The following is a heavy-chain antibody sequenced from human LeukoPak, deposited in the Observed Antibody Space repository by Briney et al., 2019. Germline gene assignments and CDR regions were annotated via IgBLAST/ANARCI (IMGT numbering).Heavy chain of an antibody. CDR2: IHHSGST. D-gene: IGHD1-26*01. CDR3: ARAAGSRDSEYYFDY. Sequence: SETLSLTCTVSGYSISSGYYWGWIRQPPGKGLEWIGSIHHSGSTYYNPSLKSRVTISVDTSKNQFSLKLSSVTAADTAVYYCARAAGSRDSEYYFDYWGQGTLVTVSS. CDR1: GYSISSGYY. J-gene: IGHJ4*02. V-gene: IGHV4-38-2*02.